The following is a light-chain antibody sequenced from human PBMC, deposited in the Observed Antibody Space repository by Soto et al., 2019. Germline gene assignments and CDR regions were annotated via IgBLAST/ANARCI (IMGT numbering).Light chain of an antibody. J-gene: IGKJ5*01. Sequence: TVFTRTPGTRCFSPGQRDTLSCTGSQSVGNRHGAGYQQRRGPATRLPIYGASNRCTGTPDRFSGSGSGAECTLTISRLEPEDFAVYYCQQYGNSPPGTFGQGTRLEIK. CDR1: QSVGNRH. V-gene: IGKV3-20*01. CDR3: QQYGNSPPGT. CDR2: GAS.